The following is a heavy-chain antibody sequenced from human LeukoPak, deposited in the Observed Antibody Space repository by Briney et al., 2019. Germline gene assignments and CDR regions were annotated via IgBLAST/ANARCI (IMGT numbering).Heavy chain of an antibody. CDR3: ARGRLPYPTYYYYYMDV. J-gene: IGHJ6*03. V-gene: IGHV4-34*01. CDR2: INHSGST. CDR1: GGSFSGYY. Sequence: SETLSLTCALYGGSFSGYYWSWIRQPPGKGLEWIGEINHSGSTNYNPSLKSRVTISVDTSKNQFSPKLSSVTAADTAVYYCARGRLPYPTYYYYYMDVWGKGTTVTVSS. D-gene: IGHD3-16*01.